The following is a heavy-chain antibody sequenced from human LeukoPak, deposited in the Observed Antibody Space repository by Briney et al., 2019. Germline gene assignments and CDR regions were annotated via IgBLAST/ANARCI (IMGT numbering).Heavy chain of an antibody. CDR2: INPSGGST. Sequence: ASVKVSCKASGYTFTSNYMHWVRQAPGQGLEWMGVINPSGGSTSYAQKFQGRVTMTRDMSTSTDYMELSSLRSEDTAVYYCARDNSVGDYAWWFDPWGQGILVTVSS. J-gene: IGHJ5*02. CDR3: ARDNSVGDYAWWFDP. CDR1: GYTFTSNY. D-gene: IGHD1-26*01. V-gene: IGHV1-46*01.